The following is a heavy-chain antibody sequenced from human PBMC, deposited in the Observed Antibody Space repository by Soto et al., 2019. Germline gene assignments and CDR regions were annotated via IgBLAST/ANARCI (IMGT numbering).Heavy chain of an antibody. V-gene: IGHV3-33*01. Sequence: PGGSLRLSCSASGFTFSSYGMHWVRQAPGKGLEWVAVIWYDGSNKYYADSVKGRFTISRDNSKNTLYLQMNSLRAEDTAVYYCARDITDLVYDFWSGLIWGQGTLVTVSS. D-gene: IGHD3-3*01. CDR1: GFTFSSYG. J-gene: IGHJ4*02. CDR3: ARDITDLVYDFWSGLI. CDR2: IWYDGSNK.